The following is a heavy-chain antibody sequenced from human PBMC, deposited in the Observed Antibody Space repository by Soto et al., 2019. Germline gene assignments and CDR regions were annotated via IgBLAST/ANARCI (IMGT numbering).Heavy chain of an antibody. D-gene: IGHD2-8*02. Sequence: SETLSLTCVVSGGSISSTDWWTWARQPPGKGLEWIGEIYHGGSTNYNPSLKSRVTMSVDKSKNQFSLELNSVTAADTAVYYCARGSTGLLDYWGQGTLVTVSS. J-gene: IGHJ4*02. CDR3: ARGSTGLLDY. CDR1: GGSISSTDW. CDR2: IYHGGST. V-gene: IGHV4-4*02.